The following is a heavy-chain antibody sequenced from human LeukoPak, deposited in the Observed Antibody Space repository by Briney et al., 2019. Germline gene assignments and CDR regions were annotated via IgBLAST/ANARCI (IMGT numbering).Heavy chain of an antibody. D-gene: IGHD3-10*01. J-gene: IGHJ4*02. Sequence: SETLSLTCTVSGGSFINYYCNWIRQTPGKGLEWIGYISYSGSTNYNPSLKSRVTISVDTSKNQFSLKLSSVTAADTAVYYCARGRGGSGNYWGQGTLVTVSS. CDR2: ISYSGST. V-gene: IGHV4-59*12. CDR1: GGSFINYY. CDR3: ARGRGGSGNY.